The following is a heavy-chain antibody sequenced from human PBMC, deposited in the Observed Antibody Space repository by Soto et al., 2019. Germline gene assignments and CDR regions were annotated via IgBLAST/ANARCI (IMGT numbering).Heavy chain of an antibody. CDR1: GGSSSRYY. V-gene: IGHV4-59*01. D-gene: IGHD4-4*01. Sequence: LSIILTGPGGSSSRYYWSGIRPPAGRGLEWIGYIYSSARTNYTPSLKSRVTISVDTSKNQFSLKLSSVTAADTAVYYCARVWTTRRGDYYYGMDVWGQGTTVTVS. CDR2: IYSSART. J-gene: IGHJ6*02. CDR3: ARVWTTRRGDYYYGMDV.